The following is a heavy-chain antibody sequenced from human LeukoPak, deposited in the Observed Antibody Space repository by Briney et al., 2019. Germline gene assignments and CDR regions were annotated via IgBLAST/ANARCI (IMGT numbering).Heavy chain of an antibody. Sequence: PSETLSLTCTVSGGSISSYYWSWIRQPPGKGLEWIGYIYYSGSTNYNPSLNSRVTISVDTSKNQVSLKLSSVTAADTAEYYCAKVRAYGGKCYFDYWGQGTLVTVSS. D-gene: IGHD4-23*01. CDR1: GGSISSYY. V-gene: IGHV4-59*01. CDR3: AKVRAYGGKCYFDY. J-gene: IGHJ4*02. CDR2: IYYSGST.